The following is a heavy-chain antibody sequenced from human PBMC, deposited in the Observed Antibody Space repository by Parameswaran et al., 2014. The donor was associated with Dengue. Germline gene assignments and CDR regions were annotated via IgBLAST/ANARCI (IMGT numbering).Heavy chain of an antibody. V-gene: IGHV4-59*01. J-gene: IGHJ6*02. CDR3: ARDPLPQKDIVVVPAAIRSDDYYYYYGMDV. Sequence: WIRQPPGKGLEWIGYIYYSGSTNYNPSLKSRVTISVDASKNQFSLKLSSVTAADTAVYYCARDPLPQKDIVVVPAAIRSDDYYYYYGMDVVGPRDHGHRLL. D-gene: IGHD2-2*01. CDR2: IYYSGST.